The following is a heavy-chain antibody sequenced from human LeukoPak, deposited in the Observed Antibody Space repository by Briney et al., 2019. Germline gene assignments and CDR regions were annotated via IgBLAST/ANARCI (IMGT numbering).Heavy chain of an antibody. V-gene: IGHV4-39*01. J-gene: IGHJ6*03. CDR1: GGSIGTTNYY. D-gene: IGHD3-9*01. CDR3: ARQRADYFYYYVDV. Sequence: SETLSLTCTVSGGSIGTTNYYWGWLRQPPGKGLEWIGSIYYSETTYDNPSFESRVTISIETSKNQFSLKLSSVTAADTAVYYCARQRADYFYYYVDVWGKGTTVTVS. CDR2: IYYSETT.